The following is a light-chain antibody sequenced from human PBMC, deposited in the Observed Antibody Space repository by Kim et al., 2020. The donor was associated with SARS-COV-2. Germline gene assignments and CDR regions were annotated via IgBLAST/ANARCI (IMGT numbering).Light chain of an antibody. CDR1: QSVSNNF. J-gene: IGKJ4*01. V-gene: IGKV3-20*01. CDR3: QQFATSLS. Sequence: EIVLTQSPGTLSLSPGEGATLSCRASQSVSNNFLAWYQHKPGQAPRLLIYGVSIRATDTPDRFSGSGSGTDFTLTISRLQPEDFGVYYCQQFATSLSFGGGTKVDIK. CDR2: GVS.